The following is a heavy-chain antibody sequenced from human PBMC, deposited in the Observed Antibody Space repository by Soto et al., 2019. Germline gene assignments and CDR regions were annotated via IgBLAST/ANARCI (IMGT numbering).Heavy chain of an antibody. D-gene: IGHD3-9*01. V-gene: IGHV1-18*04. J-gene: IGHJ6*02. CDR3: ARDPLSNPILTGLPRMGYYYGMDV. CDR2: ISAYNGNT. CDR1: GYTFTSYG. Sequence: ASVKVSCKASGYTFTSYGISWVRQAPGQGLEWMGWISAYNGNTNYAQKLQGRVTMTTDTSTSTAYMELRSLRSDDTAVYYCARDPLSNPILTGLPRMGYYYGMDVWGQGTTVTVSS.